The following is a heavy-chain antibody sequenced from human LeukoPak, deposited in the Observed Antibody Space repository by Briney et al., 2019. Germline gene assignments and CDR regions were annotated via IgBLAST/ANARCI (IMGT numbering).Heavy chain of an antibody. J-gene: IGHJ5*02. V-gene: IGHV4-39*07. CDR2: INHSGST. D-gene: IGHD6-13*01. Sequence: SETLSLTCTVSGGSISSSSYYWSWIRQPPGKGLEWIGEINHSGSTNYNPSLKSRVTISVDTSKNQFSLKLSSVTAADTAVYYCARRLPTYSSSWYGLDPWGQGTLVTVSS. CDR3: ARRLPTYSSSWYGLDP. CDR1: GGSISSSSYY.